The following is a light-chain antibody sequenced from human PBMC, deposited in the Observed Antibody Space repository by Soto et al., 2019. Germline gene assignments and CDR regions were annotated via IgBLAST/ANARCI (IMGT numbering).Light chain of an antibody. J-gene: IGKJ2*01. Sequence: DIVMTQSPDSLAVSLGETATINCKSSQSLFLGSNNKNFLAWYQQRPGQAPPLLIYRAPTRESGVPDRFTGSGSGTDFTLTITNLQAEDVASYYCQQYFTTPPYTFGQGTRLQI. CDR2: RAP. V-gene: IGKV4-1*01. CDR3: QQYFTTPPYT. CDR1: QSLFLGSNNKNF.